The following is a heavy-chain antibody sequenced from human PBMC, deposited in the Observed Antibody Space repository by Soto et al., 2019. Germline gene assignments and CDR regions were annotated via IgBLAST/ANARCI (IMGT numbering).Heavy chain of an antibody. CDR1: GYTFTSYG. Sequence: QVQLVQSGAEVKKPGASVKVSCKASGYTFTSYGISWVRQAPGQGLEWMGWISAYNGNTNYAQKLQGRVTMTTDTSTXXAYMELRSLRSDDTAVYYCARDTQGTTVTTRYFDLWGRGTLVTVSS. D-gene: IGHD4-17*01. CDR2: ISAYNGNT. CDR3: ARDTQGTTVTTRYFDL. V-gene: IGHV1-18*01. J-gene: IGHJ2*01.